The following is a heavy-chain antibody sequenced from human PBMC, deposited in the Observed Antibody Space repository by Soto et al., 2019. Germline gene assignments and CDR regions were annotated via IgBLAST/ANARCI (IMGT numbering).Heavy chain of an antibody. V-gene: IGHV1-69*01. Sequence: QVQLVQSGAEVKKPGSSVKVSCKASGGTFSSYAISWVRQAPGQELEWMGGIIPTFGTANYAQKFQGSVTITADESTSTAYMELSSLRSEGTAVYYCESGLGYSYGLRQRGFDSWGQGTLVTVSS. CDR2: IIPTFGTA. J-gene: IGHJ4*02. D-gene: IGHD5-18*01. CDR3: ESGLGYSYGLRQRGFDS. CDR1: GGTFSSYA.